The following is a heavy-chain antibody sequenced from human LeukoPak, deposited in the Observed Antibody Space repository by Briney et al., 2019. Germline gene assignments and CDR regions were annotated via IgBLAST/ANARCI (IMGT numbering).Heavy chain of an antibody. J-gene: IGHJ4*02. V-gene: IGHV4-4*02. CDR1: GGSISSSNW. Sequence: SETLSLTCAVSGGSISSSNWWSWVRQPPGKGLELIGEIYHSGSTNYNPSLKSRVTISVDKSKNQFSLKLSSVTAADTAVYYCARLRPQEYYDSSGYYGESVDYWGQGTLVTVSS. CDR2: IYHSGST. D-gene: IGHD3-22*01. CDR3: ARLRPQEYYDSSGYYGESVDY.